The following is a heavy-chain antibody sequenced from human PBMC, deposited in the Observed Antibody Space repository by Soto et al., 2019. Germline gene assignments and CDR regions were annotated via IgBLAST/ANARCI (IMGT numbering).Heavy chain of an antibody. J-gene: IGHJ4*02. D-gene: IGHD3-22*01. Sequence: ASVKVSCTASGFTFTSSAVQWVRQARGQRLEWIGWIVVGSGNTNYAQKFQERVTITRDMSTSTAYMELSSLRSEDTAVYYCAADGQYYYDSSGYYEVFDYWGQGTLVTVSS. CDR2: IVVGSGNT. V-gene: IGHV1-58*01. CDR3: AADGQYYYDSSGYYEVFDY. CDR1: GFTFTSSA.